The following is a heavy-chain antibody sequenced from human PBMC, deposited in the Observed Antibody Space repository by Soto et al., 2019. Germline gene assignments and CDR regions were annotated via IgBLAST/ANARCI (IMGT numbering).Heavy chain of an antibody. CDR3: ARGGGLIGYCSGGSCYSDY. Sequence: QVQLVQSGAEVKKPGSSVKVSCKASGGTFSSYTISWVRQAPGQGLEWMGRIIPILGIANYAPKFQGRVTITADKSTSTAYMELSSLRSEDTAVYYCARGGGLIGYCSGGSCYSDYWGQGTLVTVSS. CDR2: IIPILGIA. CDR1: GGTFSSYT. J-gene: IGHJ4*02. V-gene: IGHV1-69*02. D-gene: IGHD2-15*01.